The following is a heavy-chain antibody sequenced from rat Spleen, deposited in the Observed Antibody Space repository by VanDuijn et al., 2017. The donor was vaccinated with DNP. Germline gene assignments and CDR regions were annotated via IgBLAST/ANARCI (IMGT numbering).Heavy chain of an antibody. CDR1: GFTFSDYY. D-gene: IGHD1-12*02. CDR3: ARYDGSYYYDY. V-gene: IGHV5-29*01. J-gene: IGHJ2*01. Sequence: EVQLVESDGGLVQPGRSLKLSCAASGFTFSDYYMAWVRQAPTKGLEWVATISYDGSSTYYRDSVKGRFTISRDNAKSTLYLQMDSLRSEDTATYYCARYDGSYYYDYWGQGVMVTVSS. CDR2: ISYDGSST.